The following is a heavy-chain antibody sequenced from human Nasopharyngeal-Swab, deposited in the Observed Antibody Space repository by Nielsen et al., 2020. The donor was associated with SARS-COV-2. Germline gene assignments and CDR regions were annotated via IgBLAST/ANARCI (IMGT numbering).Heavy chain of an antibody. J-gene: IGHJ6*02. V-gene: IGHV3-30*03. Sequence: GGSLRLSCTASGFSFNNYGMHWVRQAPGKGLEWVAIISYGGSIKHYADYVEGRFTISRDASKNTLYLQMNSLRPEDTAVYYCARRKEILWLGSQRHGMDVWGQGTTVTVSS. CDR2: ISYGGSIK. CDR1: GFSFNNYG. D-gene: IGHD3-10*01. CDR3: ARRKEILWLGSQRHGMDV.